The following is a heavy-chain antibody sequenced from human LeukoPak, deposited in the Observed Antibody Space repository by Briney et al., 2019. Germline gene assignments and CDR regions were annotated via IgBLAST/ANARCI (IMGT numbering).Heavy chain of an antibody. Sequence: GGSLRLSCAASGFTFSDYGMHWVRQAPGKGLEWVALISYDGSNKYYADSVKGRFTISRDNSKNTLYLQMNSLRAEDTAVYYCAKDRVPAANLFDYWGQGTLVTVSS. V-gene: IGHV3-30*18. CDR2: ISYDGSNK. CDR1: GFTFSDYG. D-gene: IGHD2-2*01. J-gene: IGHJ4*02. CDR3: AKDRVPAANLFDY.